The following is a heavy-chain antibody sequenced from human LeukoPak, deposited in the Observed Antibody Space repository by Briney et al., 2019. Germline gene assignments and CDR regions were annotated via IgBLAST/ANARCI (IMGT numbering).Heavy chain of an antibody. CDR3: ARVLYSSSWYLFDY. CDR1: GFTFSSYW. CDR2: INSDGSST. V-gene: IGHV3-74*01. Sequence: GGSLRLSCAASGFTFSSYWMHWVRQAPGKGLVWVSRINSDGSSTSYADSVKGRFTISRDNAKNTLYLQMNSLRAEDTAVCYCARVLYSSSWYLFDYWGQGTLVTVSS. D-gene: IGHD6-13*01. J-gene: IGHJ4*02.